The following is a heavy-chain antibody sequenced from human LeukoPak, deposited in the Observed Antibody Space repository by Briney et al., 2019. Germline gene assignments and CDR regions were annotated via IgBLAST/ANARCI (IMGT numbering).Heavy chain of an antibody. CDR1: GFTFSSYA. J-gene: IGHJ4*02. CDR2: ISGSGGST. CDR3: AKQRVVVVPAAMSHDY. D-gene: IGHD2-2*01. Sequence: PGGSLRLSCAASGFTFSSYAMSWVRQAPGKWLEWVSAISGSGGSTYYADSVKGRFTISRDNSKNTLYLQMNSLRAEDTAVYYCAKQRVVVVPAAMSHDYWGQGTLATVSS. V-gene: IGHV3-23*01.